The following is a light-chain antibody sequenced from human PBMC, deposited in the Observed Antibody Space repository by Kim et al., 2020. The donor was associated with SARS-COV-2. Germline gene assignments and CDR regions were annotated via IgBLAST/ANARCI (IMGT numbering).Light chain of an antibody. J-gene: IGLJ1*01. CDR3: ATWDDSLSGSV. CDR2: RND. CDR1: SSSVESNY. V-gene: IGLV1-47*01. Sequence: QSALTQPPSASGTPGQRVTISCSGSSSSVESNYVYWYQQHPGRAPQLLIFRNDQRPSGVPDRFSASKSGTSASLTISGLRPEDEAEYHCATWDDSLSGSVFGTGTKVTVL.